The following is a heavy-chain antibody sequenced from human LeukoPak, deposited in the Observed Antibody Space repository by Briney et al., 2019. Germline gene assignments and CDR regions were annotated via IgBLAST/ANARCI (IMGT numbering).Heavy chain of an antibody. CDR2: ISAYNGNT. V-gene: IGHV1-18*01. CDR3: ARDRSIAVAGEFDY. Sequence: ASVKVSCKASGYTFTSYGISWVRQAPGQGLEWMGWISAYNGNTNYAQKLQGRVTMTTDTSTSTAYMELRSLRSDDTAVYYCARDRSIAVAGEFDYWGQGTLVTVFS. CDR1: GYTFTSYG. D-gene: IGHD6-19*01. J-gene: IGHJ4*02.